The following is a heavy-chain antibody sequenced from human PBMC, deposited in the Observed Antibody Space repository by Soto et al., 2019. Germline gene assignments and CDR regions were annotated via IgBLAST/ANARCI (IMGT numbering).Heavy chain of an antibody. J-gene: IGHJ6*02. V-gene: IGHV3-49*04. D-gene: IGHD3-3*01. CDR2: STSHSYGGTT. CDR3: ARDGDYYGMDV. CDR1: GFTSTDHA. Sequence: TGGSLRLSCTFSGFTSTDHALTWVRQAPGKGLEWVAFSTSHSYGGTTDYAASVKGRFTISRDDSKSIAYLQMNSLQIADTATYYCARDGDYYGMDVWGQGTTVTVSS.